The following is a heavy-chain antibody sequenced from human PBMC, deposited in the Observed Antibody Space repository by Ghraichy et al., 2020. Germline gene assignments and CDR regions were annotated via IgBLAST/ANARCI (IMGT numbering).Heavy chain of an antibody. J-gene: IGHJ4*02. Sequence: SETLSLTCTVSGGSISSSSYYWGWIRQPPGKGLEWIGSIYYSGSTYYNPSLKSRVTISVDTSKNQFSLKLSSVTAADTAVYYCARHDARDYGDILYYFDYWGQGTLVTVSS. CDR2: IYYSGST. CDR1: GGSISSSSYY. D-gene: IGHD4-17*01. V-gene: IGHV4-39*01. CDR3: ARHDARDYGDILYYFDY.